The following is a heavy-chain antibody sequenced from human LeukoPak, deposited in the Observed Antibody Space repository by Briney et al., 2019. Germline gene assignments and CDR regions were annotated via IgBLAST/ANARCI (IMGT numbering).Heavy chain of an antibody. D-gene: IGHD1-26*01. V-gene: IGHV3-48*01. Sequence: PGGSLRLSCAASGFTFSSYSMNWVRQAPGKGLEWVSYISSSSSTIFYADSVKGRFTISRDNAKNSLYLQMNSLRAEDTAVYYCARKYGRGKWELPPPGAFDIWGQGTMVTVSS. CDR1: GFTFSSYS. CDR3: ARKYGRGKWELPPPGAFDI. CDR2: ISSSSSTI. J-gene: IGHJ3*02.